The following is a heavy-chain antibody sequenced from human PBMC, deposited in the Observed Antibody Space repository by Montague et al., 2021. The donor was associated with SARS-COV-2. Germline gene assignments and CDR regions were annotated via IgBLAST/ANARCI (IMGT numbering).Heavy chain of an antibody. V-gene: IGHV4-59*12. CDR1: GGSISSYF. J-gene: IGHJ6*02. CDR2: TCYSGIT. Sequence: SETLSLTCTVSGGSISSYFWSWIRQPPGKGLEWIGYTCYSGITNYNPSLKSRVTISVDTSKNQFSLKLSSVTAADTAVYYCARDSRERDCDYYGMDVWGQGTTDTVSS. CDR3: ARDSRERDCDYYGMDV. D-gene: IGHD2-21*02.